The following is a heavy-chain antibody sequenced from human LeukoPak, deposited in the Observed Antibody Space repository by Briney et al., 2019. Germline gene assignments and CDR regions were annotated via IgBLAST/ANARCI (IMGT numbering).Heavy chain of an antibody. V-gene: IGHV3-23*01. CDR2: ISGRGGST. D-gene: IGHD6-13*01. CDR3: AKDSLPGYFDY. Sequence: GGSLRLSCAASGFTFSSYGMNWVRQAPGKGPEWVSGISGRGGSTYYADSVKGRFTISRDNSKKILYLQMNSLRAEDTAVYYCAKDSLPGYFDYWGQGTLVTVS. CDR1: GFTFSSYG. J-gene: IGHJ4*02.